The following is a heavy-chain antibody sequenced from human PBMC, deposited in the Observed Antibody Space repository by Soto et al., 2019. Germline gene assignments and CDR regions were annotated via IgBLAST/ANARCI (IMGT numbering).Heavy chain of an antibody. V-gene: IGHV4-61*01. J-gene: IGHJ4*02. CDR1: GASVSSGNFY. Sequence: QVQLQESGPGLVKPSETLSLTCTVSGASVSSGNFYWSWIRQPPGKGPECIGYISYSGSTNYNPSLKSRVPISIDTSKNQFSLNVSSVTAADTAVYYCARGSRSYYAYWGQGTLVTVSS. D-gene: IGHD2-15*01. CDR2: ISYSGST. CDR3: ARGSRSYYAY.